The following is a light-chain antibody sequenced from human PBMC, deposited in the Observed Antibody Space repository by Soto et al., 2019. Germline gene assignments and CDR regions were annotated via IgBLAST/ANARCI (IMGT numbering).Light chain of an antibody. Sequence: SYELTQPPSVSVSPGQTASITCSGDKLGDKYAWWYQQKPGQSPVLVIYQNSKRPSGIPERFSGSNSGNTATLTISGTQAMDEADYYCQAWDSSTAGVFGTGTKVTVL. CDR1: KLGDKY. CDR3: QAWDSSTAGV. J-gene: IGLJ1*01. V-gene: IGLV3-1*01. CDR2: QNS.